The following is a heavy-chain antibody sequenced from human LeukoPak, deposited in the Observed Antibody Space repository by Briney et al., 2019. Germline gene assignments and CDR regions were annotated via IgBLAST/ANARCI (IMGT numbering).Heavy chain of an antibody. V-gene: IGHV4-34*01. CDR1: GGSFSGYY. CDR3: ARGRAKSHGIRFLELYYYYGMDV. D-gene: IGHD3-3*01. CDR2: INHSGST. Sequence: SETLSLTCAVYGGSFSGYYWSWIRPPPGKGLEWIGEINHSGSTNYNPSLKSRVTISVDTSKNQFSLKLSSVTAADTAVYYCARGRAKSHGIRFLELYYYYGMDVWGQGTTVTVSS. J-gene: IGHJ6*02.